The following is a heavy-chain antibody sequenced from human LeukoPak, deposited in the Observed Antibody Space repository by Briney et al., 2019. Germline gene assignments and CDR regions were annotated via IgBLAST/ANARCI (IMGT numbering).Heavy chain of an antibody. CDR3: ARYPLGAGLPDALEL. D-gene: IGHD4/OR15-4a*01. Sequence: GGSLRLSCAASVFTDSRNYMRWVRQAPGKGLEWVSVIYSGASTYYADSVKGRFTISRDNSKNTLYLQMNGLRAEDTAVYYCARYPLGAGLPDALELSGQGTMVTVSS. CDR2: IYSGAST. CDR1: VFTDSRNY. V-gene: IGHV3-66*01. J-gene: IGHJ3*01.